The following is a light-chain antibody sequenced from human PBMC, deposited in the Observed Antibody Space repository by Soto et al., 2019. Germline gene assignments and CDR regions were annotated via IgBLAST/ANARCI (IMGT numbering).Light chain of an antibody. CDR1: QSISTS. V-gene: IGKV1-5*01. Sequence: DVQTTQSPSTLSASGGDRVTITCRASQSISTSLAWYQQKPGKAPKFLIYDASTLQSGVPSRFSGSGSGTDFTLTISCLQSEDFATYYCQQYYSYPRTFGQGTKVDIK. CDR2: DAS. J-gene: IGKJ1*01. CDR3: QQYYSYPRT.